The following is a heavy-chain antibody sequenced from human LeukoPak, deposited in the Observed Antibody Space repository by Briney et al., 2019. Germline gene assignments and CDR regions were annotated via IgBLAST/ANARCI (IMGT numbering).Heavy chain of an antibody. V-gene: IGHV1-69*13. CDR3: ARRRAEGGSNGHYNWFDP. J-gene: IGHJ5*02. Sequence: SVKVSCKASGGTFSSYAISWVRQAPGQGLEWMGGIIPIFGTANYAQKFQGRVTITADESTSTAYMELSSLRSEDTAVYYCARRRAEGGSNGHYNWFDPWGQGTLVTVSS. D-gene: IGHD6-13*01. CDR1: GGTFSSYA. CDR2: IIPIFGTA.